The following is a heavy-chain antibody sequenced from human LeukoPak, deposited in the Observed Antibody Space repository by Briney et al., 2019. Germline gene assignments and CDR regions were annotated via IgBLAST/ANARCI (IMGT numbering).Heavy chain of an antibody. Sequence: GGSLRLSCAASGFIFSTYTMNWVRQAPGKGLEWISSISSGSANIYYADSVKGRFTNSRDNGKDSLFLQMNSLRAEDTAVYYCARGLAVDEYWGQGTLVTVSA. V-gene: IGHV3-48*04. CDR3: ARGLAVDEY. CDR2: ISSGSANI. J-gene: IGHJ4*02. CDR1: GFIFSTYT. D-gene: IGHD6-19*01.